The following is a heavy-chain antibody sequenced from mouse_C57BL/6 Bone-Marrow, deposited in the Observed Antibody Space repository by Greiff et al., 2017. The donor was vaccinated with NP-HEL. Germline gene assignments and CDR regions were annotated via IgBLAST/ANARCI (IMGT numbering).Heavy chain of an antibody. CDR2: INSDGGST. Sequence: EVQRVESGGGLVQPGESLKLSCESNEYEFPSHDMSWVRKTPEKRLELVAAINSDGGSTYYPDTMERRFIISRDTTKKTLYLQMSSLRSEDTALDYCARQTLSTMITTGDYWGQGTTLTVSS. CDR3: ARQTLSTMITTGDY. CDR1: EYEFPSHD. V-gene: IGHV5-2*01. J-gene: IGHJ2*01. D-gene: IGHD2-4*01.